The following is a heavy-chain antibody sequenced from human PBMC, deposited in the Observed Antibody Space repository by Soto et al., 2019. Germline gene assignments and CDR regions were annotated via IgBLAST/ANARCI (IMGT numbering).Heavy chain of an antibody. D-gene: IGHD2-2*01. CDR2: IYPGDSDT. Sequence: GESLKISCKGSGYSFTSYWIGWVRQMPGKGLEWMGIIYPGDSDTRYSPSFQGQVTISADKSISTAYLQWSSLKASDTAMYYCARGPLGYCSSTSCRTNWFDPWGQGTLVTVSS. CDR1: GYSFTSYW. CDR3: ARGPLGYCSSTSCRTNWFDP. J-gene: IGHJ5*02. V-gene: IGHV5-51*01.